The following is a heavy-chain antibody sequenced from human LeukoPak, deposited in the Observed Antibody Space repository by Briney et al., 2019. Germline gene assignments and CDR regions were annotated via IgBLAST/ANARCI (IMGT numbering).Heavy chain of an antibody. CDR2: IWYDGSNK. D-gene: IGHD2-15*01. CDR3: ARRGLGSTYYFDY. V-gene: IGHV3-33*01. CDR1: GFTFSSYG. Sequence: GGSLRLSCAASGFTFSSYGMHWVRQAPGKGLECVTVIWYDGSNKYYADSVKGRFTISRDNSKNTLYLQMNSLRAEDTAVYYCARRGLGSTYYFDYWGQGTLVTVSS. J-gene: IGHJ4*02.